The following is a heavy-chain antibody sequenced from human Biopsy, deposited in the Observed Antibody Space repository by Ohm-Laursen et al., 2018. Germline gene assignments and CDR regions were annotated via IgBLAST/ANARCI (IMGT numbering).Heavy chain of an antibody. CDR1: GISFSSSA. CDR2: ITASGGTT. D-gene: IGHD1-7*01. J-gene: IGHJ6*02. V-gene: IGHV3-23*01. CDR3: AKVPREELSDYYCMDV. Sequence: SLRLSCTASGISFSSSAMNWVRQAPGKGLEWVSVITASGGTTYYADSVKGRFTISRDNSNNTLYLQMNSLRDDDTAFYYCAKVPREELSDYYCMDVWGQGTTVTVSS.